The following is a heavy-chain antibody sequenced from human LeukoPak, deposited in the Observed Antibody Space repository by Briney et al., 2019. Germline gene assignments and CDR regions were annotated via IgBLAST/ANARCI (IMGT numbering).Heavy chain of an antibody. CDR3: ARMRGIDYSDYYNWFDP. CDR1: GGTFSSYA. V-gene: IGHV1-69*13. CDR2: IIPIFGTA. Sequence: SVKVSCKASGGTFSSYAISWVRQAPGQGLEWMGGIIPIFGTANYAQKFQGRVTITADESTSTAYMELSSLRSEDTAVYYCARMRGIDYSDYYNWFDPWGQGTLVTVSS. D-gene: IGHD4-11*01. J-gene: IGHJ5*02.